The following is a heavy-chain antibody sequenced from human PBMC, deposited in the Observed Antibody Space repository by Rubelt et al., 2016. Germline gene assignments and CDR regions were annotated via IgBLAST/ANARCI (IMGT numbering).Heavy chain of an antibody. V-gene: IGHV1-69*01. CDR2: IIPIFGTA. CDR1: SYA. CDR3: ARDWRSMVRGVIRMDV. D-gene: IGHD3-10*01. J-gene: IGHJ6*02. Sequence: SYAISWVRQAPGQGLEWMGGIIPIFGTANYAQKFQGRVTITADESTSTAYMELSSLRSEDTAVYYCARDWRSMVRGVIRMDVWGQGTTVTVSS.